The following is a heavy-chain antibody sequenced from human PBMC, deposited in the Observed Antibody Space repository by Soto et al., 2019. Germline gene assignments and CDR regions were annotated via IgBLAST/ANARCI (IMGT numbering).Heavy chain of an antibody. Sequence: PGGSLRLSCAASGFTFSSYTMNWVRHAPGKGLGWVSTFVGSTGSTFYADSVKGRFTISRDDSKNTLYLQMNSLRAEDTAVYYCAKRHTTVATPANYFDYWGQGTLVTVSS. V-gene: IGHV3-23*01. CDR1: GFTFSSYT. J-gene: IGHJ4*02. CDR2: FVGSTGST. D-gene: IGHD1-1*01. CDR3: AKRHTTVATPANYFDY.